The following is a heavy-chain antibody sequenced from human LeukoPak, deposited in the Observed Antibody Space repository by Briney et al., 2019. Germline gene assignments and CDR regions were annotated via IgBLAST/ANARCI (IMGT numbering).Heavy chain of an antibody. Sequence: SETLSLTCTVSGGSFSLYYWTWIRQPPGKGLEWIGYIYYSGSTNYNPSLKSRVTISVDPSKNQFSLKLSSVTAADTAVYYCARGTRYGDYVNYFDYWGQGTLVTVSS. D-gene: IGHD4-17*01. CDR1: GGSFSLYY. CDR3: ARGTRYGDYVNYFDY. V-gene: IGHV4-59*01. J-gene: IGHJ4*02. CDR2: IYYSGST.